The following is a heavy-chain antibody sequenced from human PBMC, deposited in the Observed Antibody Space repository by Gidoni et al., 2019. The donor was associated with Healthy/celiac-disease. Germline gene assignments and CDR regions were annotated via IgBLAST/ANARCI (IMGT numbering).Heavy chain of an antibody. CDR3: AKGGSGWYGEGY. Sequence: QVQLVESGGGVVQPGRSLRLSCAASGFTFSSYGMQWVRQAPGKGLEWVAVISYDGSNKYYADSVKGRFTISRDNSKNTLYLQMNSRRAEDTAVYYCAKGGSGWYGEGYWGQGTLVTVSS. CDR1: GFTFSSYG. CDR2: ISYDGSNK. J-gene: IGHJ4*02. V-gene: IGHV3-30*18. D-gene: IGHD6-19*01.